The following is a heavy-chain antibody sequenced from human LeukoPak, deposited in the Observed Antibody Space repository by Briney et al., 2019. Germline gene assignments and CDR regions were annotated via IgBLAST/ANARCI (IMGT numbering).Heavy chain of an antibody. Sequence: GGSLRLSCAASGFTFSSYWMHWIRQAPGKGLEWVPYISRSGNTIYYADSVKGRFTISRDNAKNSLYLQMNSLRAEDTAVYYCARVVEMATINGWFDPWGQGTLVTVSS. J-gene: IGHJ5*02. CDR2: ISRSGNTI. V-gene: IGHV3-11*04. CDR1: GFTFSSYW. D-gene: IGHD5-24*01. CDR3: ARVVEMATINGWFDP.